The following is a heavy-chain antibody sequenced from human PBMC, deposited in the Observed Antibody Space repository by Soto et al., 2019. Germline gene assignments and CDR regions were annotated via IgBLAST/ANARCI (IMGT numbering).Heavy chain of an antibody. CDR3: GTPPGGGGY. D-gene: IGHD7-27*01. J-gene: IGHJ4*02. V-gene: IGHV3-53*01. Sequence: EVQLVESGGGLIQPGGSLRLSCAVSGFTVSNNYMSWVRQAPGKGLEGVSVIYSGGYTAYGDSVKGRFTISRDNSKNTLNPQRDSRGAAAPAWYSLGTPPGGGGYWGQGTLVTVSS. CDR2: IYSGGYT. CDR1: GFTVSNNY.